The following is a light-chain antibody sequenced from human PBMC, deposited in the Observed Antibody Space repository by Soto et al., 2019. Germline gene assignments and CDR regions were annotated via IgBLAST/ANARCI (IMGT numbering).Light chain of an antibody. V-gene: IGKV1-9*01. Sequence: DIQLTQSPSFLAASVGDRVTIACRASQVISRFLVWYQQKPGKAPKVLIYAASTLKSGVPSRFSGSGSGTEFTLTISSLQPEDYATYYCQQHNSFPRSFGQGTKLEIK. CDR3: QQHNSFPRS. CDR2: AAS. J-gene: IGKJ2*01. CDR1: QVISRF.